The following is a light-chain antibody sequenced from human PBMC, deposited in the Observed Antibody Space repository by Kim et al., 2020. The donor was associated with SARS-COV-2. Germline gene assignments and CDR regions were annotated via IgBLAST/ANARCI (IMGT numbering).Light chain of an antibody. CDR1: HDISNY. V-gene: IGKV1-33*01. CDR2: DAS. Sequence: EPVAHRVPILCLTSHDISNYLNWYQQKPGRRPKLLINDASNLDTGLPSRFRGIESGTDYTFTISSLQPEDIATYFCQQYDNLPITFGQGTRLEIK. J-gene: IGKJ5*01. CDR3: QQYDNLPIT.